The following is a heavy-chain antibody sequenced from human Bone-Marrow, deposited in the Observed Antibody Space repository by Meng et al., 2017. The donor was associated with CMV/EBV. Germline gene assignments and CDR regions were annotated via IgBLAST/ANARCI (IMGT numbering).Heavy chain of an antibody. V-gene: IGHV1-18*01. CDR3: AVTYYYDSSGYYSSDY. CDR1: GYTFTSYG. D-gene: IGHD3-22*01. J-gene: IGHJ4*02. CDR2: ISAYNGNT. Sequence: QVQLVQSGAEVKKPGALVKVSCKASGYTFTSYGISGVRQAPGQGLEWMGWISAYNGNTNYAQKLQGRVTMTTDTSTSTAYMELRSLRSDDTAVYYCAVTYYYDSSGYYSSDYWGQGTLVTASS.